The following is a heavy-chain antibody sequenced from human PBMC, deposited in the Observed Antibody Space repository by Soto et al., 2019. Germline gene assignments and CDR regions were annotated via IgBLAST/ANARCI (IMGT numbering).Heavy chain of an antibody. CDR3: AGAAMGGSSWPFDY. Sequence: PSETLSLTCTVSGGSISSYYWSWIRQPPGKGLEGIGEIYYSGSPNYNPSLKSRVTISVDKSKNQFSLKLSSVTAADTAVYYCAGAAMGGSSWPFDYWGQGTLVTVS. CDR2: IYYSGSP. J-gene: IGHJ4*02. V-gene: IGHV4-59*12. CDR1: GGSISSYY. D-gene: IGHD6-13*01.